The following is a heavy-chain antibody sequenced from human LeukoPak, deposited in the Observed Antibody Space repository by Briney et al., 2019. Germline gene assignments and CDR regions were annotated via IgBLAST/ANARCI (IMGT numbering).Heavy chain of an antibody. D-gene: IGHD2-15*01. V-gene: IGHV1-2*02. CDR1: GYTFTDYY. Sequence: ASVKVSCKGSGYTFTDYYIHWVRQAPGQGLEWMGWINPNSGVTNYAQRFQGRVTMTRDTSISTVYMELSRLRSDDTAVYYCAREGYCSGGSCYNFDYWGQGTLVTVSS. CDR2: INPNSGVT. J-gene: IGHJ4*02. CDR3: AREGYCSGGSCYNFDY.